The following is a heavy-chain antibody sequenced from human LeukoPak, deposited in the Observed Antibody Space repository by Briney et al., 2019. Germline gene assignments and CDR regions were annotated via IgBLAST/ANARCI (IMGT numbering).Heavy chain of an antibody. Sequence: SETLSLTCTASGGSISSYDWSWIRQPPGKGPEWIGYIYYSGSTNYNPSLKSRVTISVDTSKNQFSLKLSSVTAADTAVYYCARHVWNSSGLYFDYWGQGTLVTVSS. J-gene: IGHJ4*02. D-gene: IGHD6-19*01. CDR2: IYYSGST. CDR3: ARHVWNSSGLYFDY. CDR1: GGSISSYD. V-gene: IGHV4-59*08.